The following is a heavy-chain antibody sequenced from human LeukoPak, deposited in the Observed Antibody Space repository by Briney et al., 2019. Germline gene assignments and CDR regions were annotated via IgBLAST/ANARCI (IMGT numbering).Heavy chain of an antibody. D-gene: IGHD1-14*01. CDR1: GFTFNNYI. V-gene: IGHV3-21*01. Sequence: GGSLRLSCAASGFTFNNYIMNWVRQAPGKGLEWVSSISSSSDYIYYADSVKGRFTISRDNAKNSLYLQMNSLRAEDMAVYYCARAGTTGSVDYWGQGSLVTVSS. CDR2: ISSSSDYI. CDR3: ARAGTTGSVDY. J-gene: IGHJ4*02.